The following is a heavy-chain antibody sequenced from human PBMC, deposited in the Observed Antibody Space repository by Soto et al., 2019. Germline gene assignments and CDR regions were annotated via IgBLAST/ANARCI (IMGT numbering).Heavy chain of an antibody. CDR3: ARSDYGTMA. D-gene: IGHD3-10*01. J-gene: IGHJ5*02. Sequence: PGESLKISCKASGYRLTNSWIGWVRQMPGKGLEWMGIIYPGDSDTRYSPSFQGQVTISADKSINTAYLQWSSLKASDTAMYYCARSDYGTMAWGQGTLVTVSS. V-gene: IGHV5-51*01. CDR1: GYRLTNSW. CDR2: IYPGDSDT.